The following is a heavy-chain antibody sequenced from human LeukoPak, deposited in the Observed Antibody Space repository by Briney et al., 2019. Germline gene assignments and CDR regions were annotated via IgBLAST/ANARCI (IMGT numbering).Heavy chain of an antibody. Sequence: GESLKISCKGSGYSCTSYWIIWVRQMPGKDLEWMARIDPTDSYTNYSPSFQGHVTISADTSISTAYLQWSSLKASDTAMYYCARGPSGLDVWGQGTPVTVSS. CDR3: ARGPSGLDV. J-gene: IGHJ6*02. V-gene: IGHV5-10-1*01. CDR1: GYSCTSYW. CDR2: IDPTDSYT.